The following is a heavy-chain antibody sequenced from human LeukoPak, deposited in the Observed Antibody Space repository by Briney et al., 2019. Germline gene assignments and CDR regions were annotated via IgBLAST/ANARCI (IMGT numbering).Heavy chain of an antibody. D-gene: IGHD6-13*01. J-gene: IGHJ4*02. CDR2: INVNGGAM. V-gene: IGHV3-11*01. CDR3: ARGPRILAAGSYYFDY. Sequence: PGGSLRLSCAASGFSFKDYYFSWVRQAPGKGLEWVSFINVNGGAMYYADFVKGRFTISRDNAKSSLYLEMNSLRVEDTAVYYCARGPRILAAGSYYFDYWGQGSLVTVSS. CDR1: GFSFKDYY.